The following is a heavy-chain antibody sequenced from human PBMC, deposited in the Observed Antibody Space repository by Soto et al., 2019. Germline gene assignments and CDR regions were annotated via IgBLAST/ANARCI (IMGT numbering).Heavy chain of an antibody. D-gene: IGHD6-19*01. J-gene: IGHJ5*02. Sequence: GGSLRLSCVASGFSFSVYTMNWFRQAPGQALEWLSFITQTGGNTYYADSVKGRFTISRDNAKNSLYMELNNLRAEDTAVYYCARDLGWAFDPWGQGTLVTVSS. V-gene: IGHV3-48*01. CDR3: ARDLGWAFDP. CDR1: GFSFSVYT. CDR2: ITQTGGNT.